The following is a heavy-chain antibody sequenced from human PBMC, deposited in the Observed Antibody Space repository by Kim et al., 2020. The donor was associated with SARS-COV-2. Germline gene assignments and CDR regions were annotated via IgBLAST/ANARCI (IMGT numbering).Heavy chain of an antibody. Sequence: GGSLRLSCAASGFTFSSYWMHWVRQAPGKGLVWVSRINSDGSSTSYADSVKGRFTISRDNAKNTLYLQMNSLRAEDTAVYYCARVRVHPIDSSGWYTRIGYYYGMDVWGQGTTVTVSS. CDR1: GFTFSSYW. CDR3: ARVRVHPIDSSGWYTRIGYYYGMDV. V-gene: IGHV3-74*01. J-gene: IGHJ6*02. CDR2: INSDGSST. D-gene: IGHD6-19*01.